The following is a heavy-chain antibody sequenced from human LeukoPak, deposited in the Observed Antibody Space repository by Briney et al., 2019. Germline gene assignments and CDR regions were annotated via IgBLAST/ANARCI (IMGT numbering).Heavy chain of an antibody. CDR2: ISGSGGST. CDR3: AKMEYSYGLHYYYYYGMDV. Sequence: PGGSLRLSCAASGFTFSSYAMSWVRQAPGKGLEWVSAISGSGGSTYYADSVKGRFTISRDNSKNTLYLQMNSLSAEDTAVYYCAKMEYSYGLHYYYYYGMDVWGQGTTVTVSS. D-gene: IGHD5-18*01. J-gene: IGHJ6*02. CDR1: GFTFSSYA. V-gene: IGHV3-23*01.